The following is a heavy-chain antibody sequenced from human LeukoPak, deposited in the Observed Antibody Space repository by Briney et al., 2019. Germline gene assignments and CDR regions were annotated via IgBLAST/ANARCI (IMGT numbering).Heavy chain of an antibody. J-gene: IGHJ4*02. CDR1: GGSFSGYY. CDR3: ARTRYNWNYGLTDY. CDR2: IYYSGST. Sequence: PSETLSLTCAVYGGSFSGYYWSWIRQPPGKGLEWIGYIYYSGSTYYNPSLKSRVTISVDKSKNQFSLKLSSVTAADTAVYYCARTRYNWNYGLTDYWGQGTLVTVSS. D-gene: IGHD1-7*01. V-gene: IGHV4-30-4*08.